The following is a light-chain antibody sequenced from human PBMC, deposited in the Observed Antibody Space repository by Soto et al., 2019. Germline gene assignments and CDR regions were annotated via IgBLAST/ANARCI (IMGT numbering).Light chain of an antibody. CDR2: DAS. J-gene: IGKJ1*01. CDR3: QQRSNWPGT. Sequence: EIVLTQSPATLSLSPRERATLSCRASESVSSYLAWYQQKPGQAPRLLIYDASNRATGIPARFSGSGSGTDFTRTISSLEPEDFAVYYCQQRSNWPGTFGQGTKVEIK. CDR1: ESVSSY. V-gene: IGKV3-11*01.